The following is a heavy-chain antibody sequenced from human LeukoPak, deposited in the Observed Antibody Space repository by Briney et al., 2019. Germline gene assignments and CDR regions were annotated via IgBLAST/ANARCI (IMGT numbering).Heavy chain of an antibody. V-gene: IGHV1-18*01. Sequence: ASVMVSCKASGYTFTSFGISWVRQAPGQGLEWMGWISAYNGNTHYPEKLQGRLTMTTDTSTSTAYMELRSLRSDDTAIYYCARDTVMMVGSYYYGKDVWGQGTTVTVSS. CDR2: ISAYNGNT. CDR1: GYTFTSFG. CDR3: ARDTVMMVGSYYYGKDV. J-gene: IGHJ6*02. D-gene: IGHD2-15*01.